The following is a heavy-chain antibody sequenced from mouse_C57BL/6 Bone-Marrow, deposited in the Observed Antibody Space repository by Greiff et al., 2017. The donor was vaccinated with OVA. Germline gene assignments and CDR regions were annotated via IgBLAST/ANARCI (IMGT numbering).Heavy chain of an antibody. D-gene: IGHD2-1*01. V-gene: IGHV5-9-1*02. Sequence: EVQLVESGGGLVQPGGSLNLSCAASGFTFSSYAMSWVRQTPEKRLEWVAYISSGGDSIYYADTVKGRFTISRDNASHTLYLQMRSLKSEDTAMDYCTRARNSSWYFDVWGTGTTVTVSS. CDR3: TRARNSSWYFDV. CDR2: ISSGGDSI. J-gene: IGHJ1*03. CDR1: GFTFSSYA.